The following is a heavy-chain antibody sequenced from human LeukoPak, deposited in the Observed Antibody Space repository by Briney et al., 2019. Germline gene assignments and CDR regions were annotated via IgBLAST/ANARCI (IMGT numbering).Heavy chain of an antibody. J-gene: IGHJ4*02. V-gene: IGHV3-30*18. CDR2: ISYDGSNK. CDR3: AKDRRGYSGYDGDYFDN. Sequence: PGRSLRLSCAASGFTFSSYGMRWVRQAPGKGLEWVAVISYDGSNKYYADSVKGRFTISRDNSKNTLYLQMNSLRAEDTAVYYCAKDRRGYSGYDGDYFDNWGQGTLVTVSS. CDR1: GFTFSSYG. D-gene: IGHD5-12*01.